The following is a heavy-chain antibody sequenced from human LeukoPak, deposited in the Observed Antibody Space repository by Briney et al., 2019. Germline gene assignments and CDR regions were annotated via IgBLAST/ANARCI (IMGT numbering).Heavy chain of an antibody. CDR1: GGSISSYY. J-gene: IGHJ4*02. Sequence: PSETLSLTCTVSGGSISSYYWSWVRQPPGKGLEWIGYIYYSGSTNYNPSLKSRVTISVDTSKNQYSLKLSSVTAADTAVYYCARAWGHCSSTSCVPDYWGQGTLVTVSS. CDR3: ARAWGHCSSTSCVPDY. D-gene: IGHD2-2*01. V-gene: IGHV4-59*01. CDR2: IYYSGST.